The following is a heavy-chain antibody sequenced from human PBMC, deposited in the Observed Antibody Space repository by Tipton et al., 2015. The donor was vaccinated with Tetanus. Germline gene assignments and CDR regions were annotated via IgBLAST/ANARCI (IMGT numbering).Heavy chain of an antibody. CDR1: GYSLYRYW. J-gene: IGHJ4*02. CDR2: IFPGDSDT. V-gene: IGHV5-51*01. D-gene: IGHD3-10*01. CDR3: ARFGAGLQGP. Sequence: QLVQSGAEVKEPGESLKISCRGSGYSLYRYWIAWVRHMPGKGLEGMGIIFPGDSDTRYSPSFQGQVTISADRSISTAYLQWSSLKASDTAMYYCARFGAGLQGPWGQGTLVTVSS.